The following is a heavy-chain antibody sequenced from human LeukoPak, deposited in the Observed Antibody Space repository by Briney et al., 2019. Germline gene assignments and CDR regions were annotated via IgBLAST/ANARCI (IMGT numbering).Heavy chain of an antibody. CDR1: GFTVSSNY. CDR3: AXXXXXAXXXXXDV. CDR2: IXSGGST. J-gene: IGHJ6*02. V-gene: IGHV3-66*01. Sequence: PGGSLRLSCAASGFTVSSNYMSWVRQAPGKGLEWVSVIXSGGSTYXXXXXXXXXTISRDNSKNTLYLQMNSLRAEDTAVYYCAXXXXXAXXXXXDVWGQGTTVTXSS.